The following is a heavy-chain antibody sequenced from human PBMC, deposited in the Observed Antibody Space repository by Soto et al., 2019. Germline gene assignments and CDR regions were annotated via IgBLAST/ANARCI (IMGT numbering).Heavy chain of an antibody. CDR3: ARGDNDY. J-gene: IGHJ4*02. Sequence: ASVKVSCKASGYTFTNYYGQWVRQAPGQGLEWMGVIHPDGGHTTYSQKFQDRVTMTRDTFTSTIYMDLSSLRSEDTAVYYCARGDNDYWGQGTLVTVSS. CDR1: GYTFTNYY. CDR2: IHPDGGHT. V-gene: IGHV1-46*01.